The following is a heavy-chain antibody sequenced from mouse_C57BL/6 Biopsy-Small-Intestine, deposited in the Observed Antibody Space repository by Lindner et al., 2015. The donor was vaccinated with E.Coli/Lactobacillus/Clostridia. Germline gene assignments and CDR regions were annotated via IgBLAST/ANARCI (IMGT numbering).Heavy chain of an antibody. J-gene: IGHJ3*01. D-gene: IGHD1-1*01. V-gene: IGHV1-85*01. CDR2: IYPRDGST. CDR3: ARSGANYYGTSGAWFAY. CDR1: GYTFTSYD. Sequence: VQLQESGPELVKPGASVKLSCKASGYTFTSYDINWVKQRPGQGLEWIGWIYPRDGSTKYNEKFMGKTTLTADTSSNTANMELHSLTSEDSAVYFCARSGANYYGTSGAWFAYWGQGTLVTVSA.